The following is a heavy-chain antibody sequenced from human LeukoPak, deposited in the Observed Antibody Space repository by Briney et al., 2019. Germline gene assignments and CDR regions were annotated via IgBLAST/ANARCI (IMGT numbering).Heavy chain of an antibody. J-gene: IGHJ6*03. CDR1: GYTFTTYD. V-gene: IGHV1-8*03. CDR3: ARSLTSSPERGYYYYYYYMDV. D-gene: IGHD2-2*01. Sequence: ASVKVSCKASGYTFTTYDINWVRQAPGQGLEWMGWMNPNSGNTGYALKFQGRVTITRHTSLSTAYMELSSLRSEDTAAYYCARSLTSSPERGYYYYYYYMDVWGKGTTVTVSS. CDR2: MNPNSGNT.